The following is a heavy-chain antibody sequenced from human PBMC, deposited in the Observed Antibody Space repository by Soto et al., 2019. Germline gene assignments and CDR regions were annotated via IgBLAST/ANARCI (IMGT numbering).Heavy chain of an antibody. J-gene: IGHJ6*02. D-gene: IGHD4-17*01. CDR3: ARDVGDYGAYYYGMDV. V-gene: IGHV1-46*01. CDR2: INPSGGST. CDR1: GYTFTSYY. Sequence: ASVKVSCKASGYTFTSYYMHWVRRAPGQGLEWMGIINPSGGSTSYAQKFQGRVTMTRDTSTSTVYMELSSLRSEDTAVYYCARDVGDYGAYYYGMDVWGQGTTVTVSS.